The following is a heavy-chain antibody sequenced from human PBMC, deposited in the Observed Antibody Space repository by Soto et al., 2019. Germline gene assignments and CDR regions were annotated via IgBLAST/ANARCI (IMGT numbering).Heavy chain of an antibody. V-gene: IGHV4-59*01. CDR1: GGSMNNYI. Sequence: SETLSLTCTVSGGSMNNYIWNWIRQPPGKGLERIGHIYSSGSTKYNPSLESRVTISVDTSKNQFSLKLISMASADTAIYFCARRAVAVSTIREDNWLDPWGQGTLVTSPQ. CDR3: ARRAVAVSTIREDNWLDP. CDR2: IYSSGST. J-gene: IGHJ5*02. D-gene: IGHD2-21*02.